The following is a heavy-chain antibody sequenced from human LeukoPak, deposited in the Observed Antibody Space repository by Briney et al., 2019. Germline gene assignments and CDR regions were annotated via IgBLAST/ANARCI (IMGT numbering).Heavy chain of an antibody. CDR2: LFYNGNT. Sequence: SETLSPTCTVSGGSTRSSYWSWIRQPPGKGLEWIGYLFYNGNTNYNSSLKSRVTISVDTSKNQFSLKLNSLTAADTAVYFCARDQGWGDWYFDLWGRGTLGTVSS. CDR1: GGSTRSSY. D-gene: IGHD3-10*01. CDR3: ARDQGWGDWYFDL. J-gene: IGHJ2*01. V-gene: IGHV4-59*01.